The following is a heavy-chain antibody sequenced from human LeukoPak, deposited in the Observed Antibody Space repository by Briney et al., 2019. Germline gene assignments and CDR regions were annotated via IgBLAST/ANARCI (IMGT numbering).Heavy chain of an antibody. Sequence: SETLSLTCTVSGGSISSYYWSWIRQPPGKGLEWIGYIYYSGSTNYNPSLKSRVTISVDTSKNQFSLKLSSVTAADTAMYYCARQSGYDQEYYFDYWGQGTLVTVSS. V-gene: IGHV4-59*01. J-gene: IGHJ4*02. CDR1: GGSISSYY. CDR3: ARQSGYDQEYYFDY. CDR2: IYYSGST. D-gene: IGHD5-12*01.